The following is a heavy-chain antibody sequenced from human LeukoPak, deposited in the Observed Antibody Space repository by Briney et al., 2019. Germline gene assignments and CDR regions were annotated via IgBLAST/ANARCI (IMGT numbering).Heavy chain of an antibody. V-gene: IGHV1-8*02. CDR2: MNPNSGNT. CDR1: GYTFTSYG. CDR3: ARADYGGDY. D-gene: IGHD3-16*01. Sequence: TSVKVSCKASGYTFTSYGINWVRQATGQGLEWMGWMNPNSGNTGYAQKFQGRITMTRNTSISTVYMELSSLKSEDTAVYYCARADYGGDYWGQGTLVTVSS. J-gene: IGHJ4*02.